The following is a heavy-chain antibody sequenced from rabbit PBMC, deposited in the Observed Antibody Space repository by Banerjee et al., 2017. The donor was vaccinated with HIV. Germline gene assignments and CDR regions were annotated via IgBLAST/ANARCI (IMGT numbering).Heavy chain of an antibody. CDR3: AREYVGTIGYDL. J-gene: IGHJ4*01. CDR2: IYTGDGST. V-gene: IGHV1S40*01. D-gene: IGHD1-1*01. CDR1: GFDLSSSYY. Sequence: QSLEESGGGLVQPEGSLALTCKGSGFDLSSSYYMCWVRQAPGKGLEWIGCIYTGDGSTTYASWVNGRFSISKTSSTTVTLQMTSLTAADTATYFCAREYVGTIGYDLWGSGALVTVS.